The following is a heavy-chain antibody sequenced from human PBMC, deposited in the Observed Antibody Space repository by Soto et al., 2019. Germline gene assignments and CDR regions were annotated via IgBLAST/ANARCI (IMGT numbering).Heavy chain of an antibody. Sequence: VQLVESGGGLVKPGGSLRLSCAASGFTFRSYSMNWVRQAPGKGLEWVSSISSTSTYIYYADSLKGRFTISRDNAKKSFYLQMNNVTAEYTAVYYCARTDASGAPFDHGGQGTLDTVSS. CDR2: ISSTSTYI. J-gene: IGHJ4*02. CDR1: GFTFRSYS. D-gene: IGHD6-19*01. V-gene: IGHV3-21*01. CDR3: ARTDASGAPFDH.